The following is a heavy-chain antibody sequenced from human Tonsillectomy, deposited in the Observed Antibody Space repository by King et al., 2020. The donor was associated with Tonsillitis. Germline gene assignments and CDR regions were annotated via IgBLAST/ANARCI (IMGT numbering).Heavy chain of an antibody. D-gene: IGHD6-13*01. V-gene: IGHV4-31*03. CDR3: AREGQQLDHYRSSVWFDP. Sequence: QLQESGPGLVKPSQTLSLTCTVSGGSISSGGYYWSWIRQHPGKGLEWIGYIYYSGSTYYNPSLKSRVTISVDTSKNQFSLKLSSVTAADTAVYYCAREGQQLDHYRSSVWFDPWGQGTLVTVSS. CDR2: IYYSGST. J-gene: IGHJ5*02. CDR1: GGSISSGGYY.